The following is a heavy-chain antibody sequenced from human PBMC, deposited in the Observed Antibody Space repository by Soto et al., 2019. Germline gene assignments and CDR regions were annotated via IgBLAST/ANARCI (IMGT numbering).Heavy chain of an antibody. CDR1: GDTFTANY. CDR3: ARREGYSSSWYYFDY. CDR2: INPKSGGT. D-gene: IGHD6-13*01. V-gene: IGHV1-2*02. Sequence: ASVKVSCKASGDTFTANYIHWVRQAPGQGFEWMGWINPKSGGTNYNPSLKSRVTISVDTSKNQFSLKLSSVTAADTAVYYCARREGYSSSWYYFDYWGQGTLVTVSS. J-gene: IGHJ4*02.